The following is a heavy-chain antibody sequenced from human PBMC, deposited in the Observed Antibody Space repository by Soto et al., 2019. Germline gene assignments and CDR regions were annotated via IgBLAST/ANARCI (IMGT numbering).Heavy chain of an antibody. CDR1: GYTFTNFG. Sequence: ASVKVSCKASGYTFTNFGISWVRQAPGQGLEWMGWISAYNGNTNYAQKFQGRVTMTTDTSTSTAYMEVRSLRFDDTAVYYCARLNRLYCITTSCYIADNWGQGTLVTVSS. D-gene: IGHD2-2*02. CDR3: ARLNRLYCITTSCYIADN. J-gene: IGHJ4*02. CDR2: ISAYNGNT. V-gene: IGHV1-18*01.